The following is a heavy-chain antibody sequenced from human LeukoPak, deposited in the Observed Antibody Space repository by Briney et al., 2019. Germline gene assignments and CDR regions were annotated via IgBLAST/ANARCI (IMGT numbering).Heavy chain of an antibody. V-gene: IGHV5-51*01. CDR2: IYPGDSDT. D-gene: IGHD6-19*01. Sequence: GESLKISCKGSGYSFTSYWIGWVRQMPGKGLEWMGIIYPGDSDTRYSPSFQGQVTISADKSISTAYLQWSSLKASDTAMYYCARHPPWGLSVAEADHYYMDVWGKGTTVTVSS. CDR1: GYSFTSYW. CDR3: ARHPPWGLSVAEADHYYMDV. J-gene: IGHJ6*03.